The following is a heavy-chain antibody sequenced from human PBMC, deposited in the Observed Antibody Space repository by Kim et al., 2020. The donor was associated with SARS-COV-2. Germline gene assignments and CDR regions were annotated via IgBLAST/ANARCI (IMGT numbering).Heavy chain of an antibody. CDR2: ISAYNGNT. J-gene: IGHJ4*02. Sequence: ASVKVSCKASGYTFTSYGISWVRQAPGHGLEWMGWISAYNGNTNYAQNLQGRVTMTTDTSTSTAYMELRSLRSDDTAVYYCARVRSLTYYYDSSGYYPPDYWGQGTLVTVSS. CDR3: ARVRSLTYYYDSSGYYPPDY. D-gene: IGHD3-22*01. V-gene: IGHV1-18*01. CDR1: GYTFTSYG.